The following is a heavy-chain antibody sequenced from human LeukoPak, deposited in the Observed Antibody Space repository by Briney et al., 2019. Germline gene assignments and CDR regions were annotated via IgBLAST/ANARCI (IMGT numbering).Heavy chain of an antibody. J-gene: IGHJ5*02. CDR1: GGTFSSYA. D-gene: IGHD1-26*01. CDR2: IIPIFGTA. CDR3: ARGAFGPTNWFDL. Sequence: SVKVSCKASGGTFSSYAISWVRQAPGQGLEWMGRIIPIFGTANYAQKFQGRVTITTDESTSTAYMELSSLRSEDTAVYYCARGAFGPTNWFDLWGQGTLVTVSS. V-gene: IGHV1-69*05.